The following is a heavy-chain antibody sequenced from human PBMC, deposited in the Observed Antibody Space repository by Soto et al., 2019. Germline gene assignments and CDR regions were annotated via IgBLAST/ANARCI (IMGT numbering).Heavy chain of an antibody. V-gene: IGHV4-34*01. J-gene: IGHJ5*02. Sequence: QVQLQQWGAGLLKPSETLSLTCAVYGGSFSGYYWSWIRQPPGKGLEWIGEINHSGSTNYNPSLKSRVTISVDTSKNQCSLKLSSVTAADTAVYYCARGRAARPLGPWGQGTLVTVSS. CDR2: INHSGST. CDR3: ARGRAARPLGP. D-gene: IGHD3-16*01. CDR1: GGSFSGYY.